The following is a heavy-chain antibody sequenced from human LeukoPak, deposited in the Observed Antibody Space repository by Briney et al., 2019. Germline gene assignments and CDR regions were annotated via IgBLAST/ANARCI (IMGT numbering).Heavy chain of an antibody. CDR1: GYSISSGYY. CDR3: VRVDNGGNYFDY. CDR2: IYHSGST. J-gene: IGHJ4*02. Sequence: PSETLSLTCTVSGYSISSGYYWGWIRQPPGKGLEWIGSIYHSGSTYYNPSLKSRLTISADTSKNQFSLRLSSVTAADTAVDYCVRVDNGGNYFDYWGQGTLVTVSS. D-gene: IGHD4-23*01. V-gene: IGHV4-38-2*02.